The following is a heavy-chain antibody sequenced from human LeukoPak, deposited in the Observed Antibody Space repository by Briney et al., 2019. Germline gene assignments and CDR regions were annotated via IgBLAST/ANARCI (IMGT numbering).Heavy chain of an antibody. Sequence: TSETLSLTCAVYGGSFSGYYWSWIRQPPGKGLEWIGEINHSGSTNYNPSLKSRVTISVDTSKNQFSLELSSVTAADTAVYYCARGPGLHYDILTGYSSTGGDYWGQGTLVTVSS. D-gene: IGHD3-9*01. CDR2: INHSGST. CDR1: GGSFSGYY. J-gene: IGHJ4*02. CDR3: ARGPGLHYDILTGYSSTGGDY. V-gene: IGHV4-34*01.